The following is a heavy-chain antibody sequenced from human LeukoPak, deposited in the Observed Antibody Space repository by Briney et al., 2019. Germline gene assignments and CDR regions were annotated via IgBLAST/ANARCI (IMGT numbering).Heavy chain of an antibody. V-gene: IGHV2-5*02. J-gene: IGHJ3*02. D-gene: IGHD3-22*01. CDR2: IYWDDDK. Sequence: SGPTLVNPTQTLTLTCAFSGFSLTTRGVGVGWIRQPPGKALEWLPLIYWDDDKRYSPSLKSRLTITKDTSKKQVVLTVTNLDPVDTATYYCARLAYYDNSGSSRPFDIWGQGTRVTVSS. CDR1: GFSLTTRGVG. CDR3: ARLAYYDNSGSSRPFDI.